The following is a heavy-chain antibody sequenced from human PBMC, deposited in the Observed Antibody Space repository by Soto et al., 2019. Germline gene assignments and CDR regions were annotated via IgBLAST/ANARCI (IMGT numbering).Heavy chain of an antibody. Sequence: ASVKVSCKASGYTFTSYGISWVRQAPGQGLEWMGWISAYNGNTNYAQKLQGRVTMTTDTSTSTAHMELRSLRSDDTAVYYCAREAGGYSYGYYYYYYMDVWGKGTTVTVS. CDR1: GYTFTSYG. CDR2: ISAYNGNT. J-gene: IGHJ6*03. D-gene: IGHD5-18*01. V-gene: IGHV1-18*01. CDR3: AREAGGYSYGYYYYYYMDV.